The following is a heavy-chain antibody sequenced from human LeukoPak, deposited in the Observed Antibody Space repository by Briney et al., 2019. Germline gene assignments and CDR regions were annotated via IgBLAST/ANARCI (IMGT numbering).Heavy chain of an antibody. CDR1: GYTFTGYY. J-gene: IGHJ4*02. CDR3: ARGLTGYTQAPGY. Sequence: GASVKVSCKASGYTFTGYYMHWVRQAPGQGLEWMGWINPNSGGTNYAQEFQGRVTVTRDTSISTAYMELSRLRSDDTAVYYCARGLTGYTQAPGYWGQGTLVTVSS. CDR2: INPNSGGT. V-gene: IGHV1-2*02. D-gene: IGHD3-9*01.